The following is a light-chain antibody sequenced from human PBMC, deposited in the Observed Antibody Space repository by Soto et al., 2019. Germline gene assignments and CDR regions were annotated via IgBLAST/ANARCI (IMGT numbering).Light chain of an antibody. Sequence: SSELTQPPSVSVAPGQTARITCGGSNIGNKNVHWYQQKPGQAPVVVVYDDSDRPSGIPERFSGSNSGNTATLTISRVEGGDEADYYCQVWDNNSDHYVFGAGTKLTVL. V-gene: IGLV3-21*02. CDR1: NIGNKN. CDR2: DDS. J-gene: IGLJ1*01. CDR3: QVWDNNSDHYV.